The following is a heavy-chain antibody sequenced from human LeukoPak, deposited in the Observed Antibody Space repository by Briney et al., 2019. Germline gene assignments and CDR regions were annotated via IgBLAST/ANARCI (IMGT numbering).Heavy chain of an antibody. CDR2: IYSGGST. CDR1: GFTVSSNY. Sequence: GGSLRLACAASGFTVSSNYMSWVRRAPGKGLEWVSVIYSGGSTYYADSVKGRFTISRDNSRNTLYLQMNSLRAEDTAVYYCARGGDGYNLYGSWGQGTPVTVSS. V-gene: IGHV3-53*01. CDR3: ARGGDGYNLYGS. D-gene: IGHD5-24*01. J-gene: IGHJ5*02.